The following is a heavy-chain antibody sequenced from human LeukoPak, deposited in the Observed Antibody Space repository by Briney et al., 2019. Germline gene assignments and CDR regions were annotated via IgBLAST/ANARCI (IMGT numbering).Heavy chain of an antibody. D-gene: IGHD6-13*01. J-gene: IGHJ4*02. Sequence: ASVKVSCKASGYTFTSSDINWVRQAAGQGLEWMGWINPNSGRTGYAQKFQARVTITANTSINTAYMELSSLRFDDTAVYYCARGRSGLAAAGTYDYWGQGTLITVSS. CDR3: ARGRSGLAAAGTYDY. V-gene: IGHV1-8*01. CDR2: INPNSGRT. CDR1: GYTFTSSD.